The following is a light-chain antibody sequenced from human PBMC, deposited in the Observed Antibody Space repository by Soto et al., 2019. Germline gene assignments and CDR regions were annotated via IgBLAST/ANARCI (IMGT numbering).Light chain of an antibody. CDR1: QSVRSNF. CDR2: GAS. Sequence: EIVLTQSPGTLSLSPGERATLSFRASQSVRSNFLAWYQQKPGQAPRLLIYGASNRATGIPDRFSGSGSGTDFTLTITRLEPEDFAMYYCQRYDSLRTFGQGTKV. V-gene: IGKV3-20*01. CDR3: QRYDSLRT. J-gene: IGKJ1*01.